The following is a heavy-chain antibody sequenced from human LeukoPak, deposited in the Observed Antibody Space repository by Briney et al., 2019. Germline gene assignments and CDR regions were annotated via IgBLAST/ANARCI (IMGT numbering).Heavy chain of an antibody. CDR2: MNSDGSST. V-gene: IGHV3-74*01. CDR1: GFTFSSYW. J-gene: IGHJ4*02. D-gene: IGHD3-22*01. Sequence: PGGSLRLSCAASGFTFSSYWMHWVRQAPGKGLVWVSLMNSDGSSTTYADSVKGRFTISRDNAKNTLYLQMNSLRAEDTAVYYCARDPYDSSGYYPHFDYWGQGILVTVSS. CDR3: ARDPYDSSGYYPHFDY.